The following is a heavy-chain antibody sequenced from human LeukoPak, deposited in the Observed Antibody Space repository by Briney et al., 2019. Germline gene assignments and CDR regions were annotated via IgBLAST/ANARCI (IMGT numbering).Heavy chain of an antibody. CDR2: IYTNGST. D-gene: IGHD3-22*01. J-gene: IGHJ5*02. Sequence: SETLSLTCSVSGGSISSGTYYWSWIRQPAGKGLEWIGRIYTNGSTNYNPSLKSRATISQDTSKNQFSLKLSSVTAADTAVYYCARDQTTYYYDSSGYINWFDPWGQGTLVTVSS. V-gene: IGHV4-61*02. CDR3: ARDQTTYYYDSSGYINWFDP. CDR1: GGSISSGTYY.